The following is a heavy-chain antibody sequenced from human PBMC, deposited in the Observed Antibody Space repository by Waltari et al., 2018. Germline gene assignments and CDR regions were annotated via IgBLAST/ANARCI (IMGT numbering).Heavy chain of an antibody. CDR3: ARGNVDTAISY. D-gene: IGHD5-18*01. Sequence: QVQLQQWGSGLLTPPETLSPTCAVYGGSFSGYYWSWIRQPPGKGLEWIGEINHSGSTNYNPSLKSRVTISVDTSKNQFSLKLSSVTAADTAVYYCARGNVDTAISYWGQGTLVTVSS. CDR1: GGSFSGYY. J-gene: IGHJ4*02. V-gene: IGHV4-34*01. CDR2: INHSGST.